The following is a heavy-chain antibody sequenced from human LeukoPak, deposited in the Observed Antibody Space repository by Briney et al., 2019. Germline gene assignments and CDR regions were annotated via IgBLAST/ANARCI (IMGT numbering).Heavy chain of an antibody. CDR3: ARVPRGILTGYYTNYYYYYMDV. V-gene: IGHV3-66*01. D-gene: IGHD3-9*01. CDR2: IYSGGST. Sequence: GGSLRLSCAASGFTFTTYTMNWVRQAPGKGLEWVSVIYSGGSTYYADSVKGRFTISRDNSKNTLYLQMNSLRAEDTAVYYCARVPRGILTGYYTNYYYYYMDVWGKGTTVTISS. J-gene: IGHJ6*03. CDR1: GFTFTTYT.